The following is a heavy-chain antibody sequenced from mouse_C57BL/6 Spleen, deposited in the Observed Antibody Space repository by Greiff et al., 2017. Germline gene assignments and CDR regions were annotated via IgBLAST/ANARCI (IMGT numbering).Heavy chain of an antibody. CDR3: ASPMYGYDEAWFAY. D-gene: IGHD2-2*01. CDR2: IHPNSGST. Sequence: VQLQQPGAELVKPGASVKLSCKASGYTFTSYWMHWVKQRPGQGLEWIGMIHPNSGSTNYNEKFKSKATLTVDKSSSTAYMQLSSLTSEDSAVYYCASPMYGYDEAWFAYWGQGTLVTVSA. CDR1: GYTFTSYW. J-gene: IGHJ3*01. V-gene: IGHV1-64*01.